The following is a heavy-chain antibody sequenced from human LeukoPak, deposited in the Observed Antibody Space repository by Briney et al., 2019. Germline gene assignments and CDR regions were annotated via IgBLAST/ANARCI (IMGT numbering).Heavy chain of an antibody. CDR2: IRYDGSDK. D-gene: IGHD7-27*01. J-gene: IGHJ5*02. V-gene: IGHV3-30*02. CDR1: GFTFYRND. Sequence: GGSLRLSCAASGFTFYRNDMHWVRQAPGRGLEWVTFIRYDGSDKYHADSVKGRFTISRDNSKNMVHLQMNSLRAEDTAVYYCAKQSGPNYFDPWGQGTLVTVSS. CDR3: AKQSGPNYFDP.